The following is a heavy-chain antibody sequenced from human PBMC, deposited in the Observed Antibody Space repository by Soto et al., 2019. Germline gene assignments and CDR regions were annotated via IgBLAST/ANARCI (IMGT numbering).Heavy chain of an antibody. V-gene: IGHV3-48*03. CDR1: GFAFSSFE. D-gene: IGHD2-2*01. J-gene: IGHJ5*02. Sequence: EVQLVESGGGLVQPGGSLRLSCAASGFAFSSFEMTWVRQAPGKGLEWVSYISSIGSTIYYADSVKGRFTISRDNAKNALYLQMNSPRAEDTAVYYCASQPAVWPFNWFDPWGQGTLVTVSS. CDR2: ISSIGSTI. CDR3: ASQPAVWPFNWFDP.